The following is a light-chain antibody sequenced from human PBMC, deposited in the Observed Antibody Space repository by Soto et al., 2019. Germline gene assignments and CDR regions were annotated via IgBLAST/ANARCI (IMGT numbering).Light chain of an antibody. Sequence: DIQMTQSPSTLSGSVGDRVTITCRASQTISSWLAWYQQKPGTAPKLLIYAASTLQSGVPSRFSGSGSGTDFTLTISCLQSEDFATYYCQQYYSYPPTFGQGTKVDIK. CDR3: QQYYSYPPT. J-gene: IGKJ1*01. V-gene: IGKV1-5*01. CDR1: QTISSW. CDR2: AAS.